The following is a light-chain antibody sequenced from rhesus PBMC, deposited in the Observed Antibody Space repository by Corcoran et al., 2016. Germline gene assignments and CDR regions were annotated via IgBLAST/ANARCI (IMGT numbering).Light chain of an antibody. V-gene: IGKV1-18*01. Sequence: DIQMTQSPSSLSASVGDKVTITCRASQGISRWLAWSQQKPGTAPDLLISDASSLQSGGPARCTGSGLGTDYTLTICSLQPEDLATYYCEQGYSPPYSFGQETKVEIK. CDR1: QGISRW. CDR2: DAS. J-gene: IGKJ2*01. CDR3: EQGYSPPYS.